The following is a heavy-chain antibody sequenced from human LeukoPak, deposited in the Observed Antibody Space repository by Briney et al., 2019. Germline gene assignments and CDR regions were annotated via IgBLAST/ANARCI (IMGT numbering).Heavy chain of an antibody. CDR1: GYTFTSYG. CDR3: ARSYLGYYDFWSGYPHPYFDY. D-gene: IGHD3-3*01. J-gene: IGHJ4*02. Sequence: ASVKVSCKASGYTFTSYGISWVRQAPGQGLEWMGWISAYNGNTNYAQKLQGRVTVTTDTSTSTAYMELRSLRSDDTAVYYCARSYLGYYDFWSGYPHPYFDYWGQGTLVTVSS. V-gene: IGHV1-18*01. CDR2: ISAYNGNT.